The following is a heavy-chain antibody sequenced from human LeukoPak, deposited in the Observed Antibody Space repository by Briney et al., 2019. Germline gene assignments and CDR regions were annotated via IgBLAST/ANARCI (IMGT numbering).Heavy chain of an antibody. Sequence: GGSLRLSCAASGFTLSSYWMSWVRQAPGKGLEWVSAISDSGGSTCYADSVKGRFTISRDNSKNTLYLQMNSLRAEDTAVYYCAKVPGRESFDYWGQGTLVTVSS. CDR1: GFTLSSYW. J-gene: IGHJ4*02. CDR2: ISDSGGST. CDR3: AKVPGRESFDY. V-gene: IGHV3-23*01.